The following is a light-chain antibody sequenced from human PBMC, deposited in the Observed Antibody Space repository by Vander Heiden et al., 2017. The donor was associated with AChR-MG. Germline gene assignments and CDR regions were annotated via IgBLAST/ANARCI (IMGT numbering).Light chain of an antibody. CDR2: AAS. CDR3: QQSYSTPLDSFT. Sequence: DIQMTQSPSSLSASVGDRVTITCRASQSISSYLNWYQQKPGKAPKLLIYAASSLQSGVPSRFSGSGSGTDFTLTISSLQPEDFATYYCQQSYSTPLDSFTFGPGTKVDIK. J-gene: IGKJ3*01. V-gene: IGKV1-39*01. CDR1: QSISSY.